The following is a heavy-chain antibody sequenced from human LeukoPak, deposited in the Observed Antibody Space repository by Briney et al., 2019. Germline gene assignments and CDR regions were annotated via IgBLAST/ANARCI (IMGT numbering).Heavy chain of an antibody. CDR3: AKDSGYSGYALDY. V-gene: IGHV3-66*01. CDR1: GFTFRTYA. Sequence: GGSLRLSCAASGFTFRTYAMSWVRQAPGKGLEWISLIYSGGNTYYADSVKGRFSISRDNSKNTLYLQMHSLRAEDTAVYYCAKDSGYSGYALDYWGQGTLVTAFS. CDR2: IYSGGNT. J-gene: IGHJ4*02. D-gene: IGHD5-12*01.